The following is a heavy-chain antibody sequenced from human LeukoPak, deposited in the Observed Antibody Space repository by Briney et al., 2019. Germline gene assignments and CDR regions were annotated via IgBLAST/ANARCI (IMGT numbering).Heavy chain of an antibody. V-gene: IGHV4-34*01. CDR1: GRSFSGYY. CDR2: INHSGSI. CDR3: ARRSAYMDV. Sequence: KPSEALSLTCAVYGRSFSGYYWSWIRQPPGKGLEWIGEINHSGSIKYNPSLKSQGTISVDTSKNQFSLRLSSVTAADTAVYYCARRSAYMDVWGKGTTVTVSS. J-gene: IGHJ6*03.